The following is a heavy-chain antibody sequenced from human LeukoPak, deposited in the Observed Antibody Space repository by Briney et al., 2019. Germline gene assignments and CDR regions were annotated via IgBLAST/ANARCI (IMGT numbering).Heavy chain of an antibody. D-gene: IGHD3-22*01. CDR2: IIPIFGTA. V-gene: IGHV1-69*13. CDR1: GGTFSSYA. Sequence: SVKVSCKASGGTFSSYAISWVRQAPGQGLEWMGGIIPIFGTANYAQKFQGRVTITADESTSTAYMELSSLRSEDTAVYYCAGDGYYYDRRFDYWGQGTLVTVSS. J-gene: IGHJ4*02. CDR3: AGDGYYYDRRFDY.